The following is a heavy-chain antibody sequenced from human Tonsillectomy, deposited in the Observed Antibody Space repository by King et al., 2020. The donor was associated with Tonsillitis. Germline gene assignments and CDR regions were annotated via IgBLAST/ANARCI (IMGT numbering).Heavy chain of an antibody. J-gene: IGHJ4*02. CDR1: GYSISRGYY. Sequence: QLQESGPGLVKPSETLSLTCTVSGYSISRGYYWGWLRQPPGKGLEWVGSVYHSGSTYYNPSLKSRVTLSVDTSKDQYSLKLSSVTAADTAVYYCARVPYYDFWSGSANDYWGRGTLLTVSS. CDR2: VYHSGST. CDR3: ARVPYYDFWSGSANDY. V-gene: IGHV4-38-2*02. D-gene: IGHD3-3*01.